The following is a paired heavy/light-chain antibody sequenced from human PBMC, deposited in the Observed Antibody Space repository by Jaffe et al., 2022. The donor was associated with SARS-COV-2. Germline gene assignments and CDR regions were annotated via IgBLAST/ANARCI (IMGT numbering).Light chain of an antibody. J-gene: IGKJ4*01. CDR3: QQYDNLPHSFTT. CDR1: QDISNY. CDR2: DAS. Sequence: DIQMTQSPSSLSASVGDRVTITCQASQDISNYLNWYQQKPGKAPKLLIYDASNLETGVPSRFSGSGSGTDFTFTISSLQPEDIATYYCQQYDNLPHSFTTFGGGTKVEIK. V-gene: IGKV1-33*01.
Heavy chain of an antibody. V-gene: IGHV4-61*02. J-gene: IGHJ3*02. CDR1: GGSISSGSYY. D-gene: IGHD7-27*01. CDR3: ARASAFASRAPGVNAFDI. CDR2: IYTSGST. Sequence: QVQLQESGPGLVKPSQTLSLTCTVSGGSISSGSYYWSWIRQPAGKGLEWIGRIYTSGSTNYNPSLKSRVTISVDTSKNQFSLKLSSVTAADTAVYYCARASAFASRAPGVNAFDIWGQGTMVTVSS.